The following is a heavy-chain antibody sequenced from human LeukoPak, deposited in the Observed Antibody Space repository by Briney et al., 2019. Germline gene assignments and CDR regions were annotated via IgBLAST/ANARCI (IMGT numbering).Heavy chain of an antibody. CDR1: EFTFSSYA. Sequence: GGSLRLSCAASEFTFSSYAMHWVRQAPGKGLEWVAAISFDGNNEYYADSVKGRFTISRDNAKNTLYLQMNTLRAEDTAVYYCVRDLDLGGYSSFDSWGQGTLVTVSS. D-gene: IGHD4-23*01. V-gene: IGHV3-30-3*01. CDR2: ISFDGNNE. CDR3: VRDLDLGGYSSFDS. J-gene: IGHJ4*02.